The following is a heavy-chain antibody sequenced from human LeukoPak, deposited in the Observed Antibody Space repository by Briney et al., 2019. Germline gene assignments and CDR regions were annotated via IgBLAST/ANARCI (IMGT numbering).Heavy chain of an antibody. D-gene: IGHD2-21*02. CDR1: GYSFTNYW. CDR3: ARRNYCGGDCYYFDY. CDR2: IYPGDSDT. Sequence: GESLKISCKGSGYSFTNYWIGWVRQMPGKGLEWMGLIYPGDSDTRYSPSFQGQVTISADKSISTAYLQWSSLKASDTAMYYCARRNYCGGDCYYFDYWGQGTLVTVSS. V-gene: IGHV5-51*01. J-gene: IGHJ4*02.